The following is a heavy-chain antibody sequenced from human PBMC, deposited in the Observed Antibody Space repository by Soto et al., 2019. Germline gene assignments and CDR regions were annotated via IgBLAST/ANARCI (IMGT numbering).Heavy chain of an antibody. CDR3: ARRGYSYGFDY. CDR1: GGSFSGYY. V-gene: IGHV4-34*01. Sequence: QVQLQQWGAGLLKPSETLSLTCAVYGGSFSGYYWSWIRQPPGKGLEWIGEINHSGSTNYNPSLKSRVTISVDTSKNQFSLKLSSVTAADTAVYYCARRGYSYGFDYWCQGTLVTVSS. CDR2: INHSGST. J-gene: IGHJ4*02. D-gene: IGHD5-18*01.